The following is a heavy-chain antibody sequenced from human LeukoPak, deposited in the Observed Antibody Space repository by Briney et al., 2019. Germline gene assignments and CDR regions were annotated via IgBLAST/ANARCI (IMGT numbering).Heavy chain of an antibody. J-gene: IGHJ5*02. CDR1: GYTFTNYA. CDR2: ISAYNGNT. V-gene: IGHV1-18*01. CDR3: ARTRARYCSGGSCRNWFDP. Sequence: GASVKVSCKASGYTFTNYAISWVRQAPGQGLEWMGRISAYNGNTSYAQKFRDRVILTTDTSTSTAYMELRSLRSDDTAVYCCARTRARYCSGGSCRNWFDPWGQGTLVTVSS. D-gene: IGHD2-15*01.